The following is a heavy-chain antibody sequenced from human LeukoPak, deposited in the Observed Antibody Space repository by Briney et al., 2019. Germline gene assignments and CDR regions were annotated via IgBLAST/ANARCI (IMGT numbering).Heavy chain of an antibody. CDR3: AKDMSGLFGNYYDSSGFDY. D-gene: IGHD3-22*01. Sequence: GGSLRLSCAASGFTFDDYAMHWVRQAPGKGLEWVSGISWNSGSIGYADSVKGRFTISRDNAKNSLYLQMNSLRAEDTALYYCAKDMSGLFGNYYDSSGFDYWGQGTLVTVSS. CDR1: GFTFDDYA. J-gene: IGHJ4*02. V-gene: IGHV3-9*01. CDR2: ISWNSGSI.